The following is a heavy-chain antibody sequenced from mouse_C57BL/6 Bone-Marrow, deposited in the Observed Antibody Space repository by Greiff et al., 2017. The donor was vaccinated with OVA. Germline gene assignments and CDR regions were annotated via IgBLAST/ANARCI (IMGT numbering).Heavy chain of an antibody. CDR2: ISDGGSYT. D-gene: IGHD2-3*01. CDR3: ARGGLLRPYWYFDV. CDR1: GFTFSSYA. Sequence: EVKLMESGGGLVKPGGSLKLSCAASGFTFSSYAMSWVRQTPEKRLEWVATISDGGSYTYYPDNVKGRFTISRDNAKNNLYLQMSHLKSEDTAMYYGARGGLLRPYWYFDVWGTGTTVTVSS. V-gene: IGHV5-4*03. J-gene: IGHJ1*03.